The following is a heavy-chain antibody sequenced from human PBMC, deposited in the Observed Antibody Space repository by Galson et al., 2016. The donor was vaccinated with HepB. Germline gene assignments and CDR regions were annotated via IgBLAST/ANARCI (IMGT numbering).Heavy chain of an antibody. Sequence: PALVKPTQTLTLTCTFSGFSLSTSGVGVGWIRQPPGKALEWLALIYWDDDKRYSPSLKSRLTITKDTSKNQVVLTMTNMDPVDTATYYCEQVIMDDDWNYSIFDYWGQGTLVTVSS. CDR2: IYWDDDK. V-gene: IGHV2-5*02. J-gene: IGHJ4*02. CDR3: EQVIMDDDWNYSIFDY. CDR1: GFSLSTSGVG. D-gene: IGHD1-7*01.